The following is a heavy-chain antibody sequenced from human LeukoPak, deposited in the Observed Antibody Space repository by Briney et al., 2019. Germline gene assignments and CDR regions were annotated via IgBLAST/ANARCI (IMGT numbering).Heavy chain of an antibody. J-gene: IGHJ5*02. CDR2: IYYSGST. D-gene: IGHD1-26*01. V-gene: IGHV4-59*12. CDR3: ARGGSYLRHIDP. Sequence: SETLSLTCTVSGGSISSYYWSWIRQPPGKGLEWIGYIYYSGSTNYNPSLKSRVTISVDTSKNQFSLKLSSVTAADTAVYYCARGGSYLRHIDPWGQGTLVTVSS. CDR1: GGSISSYY.